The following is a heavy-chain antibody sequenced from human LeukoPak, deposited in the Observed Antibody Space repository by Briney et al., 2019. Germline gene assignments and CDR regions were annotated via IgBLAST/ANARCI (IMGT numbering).Heavy chain of an antibody. CDR2: INPSGGST. J-gene: IGHJ4*02. CDR3: ARDPEPFYYYGSGSFDY. D-gene: IGHD3-10*01. V-gene: IGHV1-46*01. CDR1: GYTFTGYY. Sequence: WASVKVSCKASGYTFTGYYMHWVRQAPGQGLEWMGIINPSGGSTSYAQKFQGRVTMTRDMSTSTAYMELSSLRSEDTAVYYCARDPEPFYYYGSGSFDYWGQGTLVTVSS.